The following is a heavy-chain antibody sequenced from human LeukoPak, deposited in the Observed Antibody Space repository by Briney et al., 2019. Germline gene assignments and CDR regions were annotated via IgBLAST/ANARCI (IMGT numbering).Heavy chain of an antibody. V-gene: IGHV4-59*01. Sequence: SETLSLTCTVSGGSISSYYWSWIRQPPGKGLEWIGYIYYSGSTKYNPSLRSRVTISVDTSQNQFSLKLRTVTAADTAVYYCARLPCTSCPSDYWGQGTLVTVSS. D-gene: IGHD2-2*01. CDR3: ARLPCTSCPSDY. CDR1: GGSISSYY. CDR2: IYYSGST. J-gene: IGHJ4*02.